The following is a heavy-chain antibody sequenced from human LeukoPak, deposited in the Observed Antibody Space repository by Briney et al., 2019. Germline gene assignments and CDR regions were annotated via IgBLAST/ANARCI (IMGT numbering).Heavy chain of an antibody. CDR3: AKVSGGGLYYDGMDV. D-gene: IGHD1-14*01. J-gene: IGHJ6*02. V-gene: IGHV3-23*01. CDR1: GFTFSSYA. Sequence: GGSLRLSCAASGFTFSSYAMSWVRQAPGKGLEWVSAISGSGGSTYYADSVKGRFTISRDNSKNTLYLKMNRLSAEATAVYYCAKVSGGGLYYDGMDVWGQGTTVTVSS. CDR2: ISGSGGST.